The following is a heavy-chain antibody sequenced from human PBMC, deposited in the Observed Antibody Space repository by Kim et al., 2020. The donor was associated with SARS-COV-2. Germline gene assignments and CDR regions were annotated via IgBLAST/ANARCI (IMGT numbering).Heavy chain of an antibody. CDR3: ARGRAGVVPSPILGIGPYYEYYAMDV. D-gene: IGHD2-2*02. V-gene: IGHV4-34*01. CDR1: GGSFSGYH. Sequence: SETLSLTCAVYGGSFSGYHWTWIRQPPGKGLEWMWEINHRGSTSCNPSLKSRVTISVDTSKNQFSLKLRSVTAADTAFYYCARGRAGVVPSPILGIGPYYEYYAMDVWGQGTTVTVSS. J-gene: IGHJ6*02. CDR2: INHRGST.